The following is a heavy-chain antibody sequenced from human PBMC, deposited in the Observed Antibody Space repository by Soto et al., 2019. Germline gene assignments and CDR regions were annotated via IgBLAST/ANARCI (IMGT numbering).Heavy chain of an antibody. CDR2: ISAYNGNT. CDR1: GYTFTSYG. J-gene: IGHJ6*03. V-gene: IGHV1-18*01. D-gene: IGHD3-9*01. CDR3: AREHILTGYSTYYYYYYMDV. Sequence: ASVKVSCKASGYTFTSYGISWVRQAPGQGLEWMGWISAYNGNTNYAQKLQGRVTMTTDTSTSTAYMELRSLRSDDTAVYYCAREHILTGYSTYYYYYYMDVWGKGTTVTVS.